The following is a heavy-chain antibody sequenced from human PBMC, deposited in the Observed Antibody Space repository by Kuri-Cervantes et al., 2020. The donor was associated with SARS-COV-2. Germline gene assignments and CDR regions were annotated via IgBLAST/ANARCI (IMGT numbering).Heavy chain of an antibody. CDR3: ASLVRYCSSTSCYGGDDY. CDR1: GCSFTSYW. Sequence: KVSFQGSGCSFTSYWIGWVRQMPGKGLEWMGIIYPGDSDTRYSPSFQGQVTVSADKSISTAYLQWSSLKASDTAMYYCASLVRYCSSTSCYGGDDYWGQGTLVTVSS. D-gene: IGHD2-2*01. V-gene: IGHV5-51*01. CDR2: IYPGDSDT. J-gene: IGHJ4*02.